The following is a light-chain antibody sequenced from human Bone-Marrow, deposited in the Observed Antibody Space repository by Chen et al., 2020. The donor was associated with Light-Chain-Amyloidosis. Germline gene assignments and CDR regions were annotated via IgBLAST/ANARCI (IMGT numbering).Light chain of an antibody. Sequence: SDELTQPTSVSVSPGHTARSTCSGADLPTQYAYWYQQKPGQAPVLVIHRDTERPSGLSERFSGSSSGTTATLTISGVQAEDEADYHCQSADSSGTYEVIFGGGTKLTVL. V-gene: IGLV3-25*03. CDR3: QSADSSGTYEVI. CDR1: DLPTQY. CDR2: RDT. J-gene: IGLJ2*01.